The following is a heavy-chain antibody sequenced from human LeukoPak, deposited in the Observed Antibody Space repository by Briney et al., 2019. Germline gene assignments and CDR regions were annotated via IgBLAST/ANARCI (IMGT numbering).Heavy chain of an antibody. Sequence: ASVKVSCKASGYTFTSYDINWVRQATGQGLEWMGWMNPNSGNTGYAQKSQGRVTMTRNTSISTAYMELSSLRSDDTAVYYCARDPKGQQWPSTYYYYYMDVWGKGTTVTVSS. CDR1: GYTFTSYD. CDR3: ARDPKGQQWPSTYYYYYMDV. D-gene: IGHD6-19*01. J-gene: IGHJ6*03. CDR2: MNPNSGNT. V-gene: IGHV1-8*01.